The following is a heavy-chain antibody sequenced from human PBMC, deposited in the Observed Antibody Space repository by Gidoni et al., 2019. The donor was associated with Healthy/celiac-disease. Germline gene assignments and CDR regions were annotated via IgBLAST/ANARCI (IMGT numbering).Heavy chain of an antibody. J-gene: IGHJ2*01. V-gene: IGHV4-30-2*01. D-gene: IGHD2-15*01. Sequence: QLQLQESGSGLVKPFQTLSLTCAVSGGPLSSGGYSWSWIRQPPGKGLEWIGYIYHSGSTDYIPSLKGQVTISVDRSKNQFSLKLSSVNAADTAVYYCARAVVNYWYFDLWGRGTLVTVSS. CDR3: ARAVVNYWYFDL. CDR1: GGPLSSGGYS. CDR2: IYHSGST.